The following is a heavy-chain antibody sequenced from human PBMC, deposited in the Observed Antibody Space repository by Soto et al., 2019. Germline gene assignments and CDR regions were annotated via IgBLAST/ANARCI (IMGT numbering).Heavy chain of an antibody. V-gene: IGHV4-39*01. CDR2: VYASGRT. D-gene: IGHD6-19*01. J-gene: IGHJ5*01. Sequence: SETLSLTCSVSGDFISIGSHFWGWIRQPPGKGLEWIGSVYASGRTYQNTSLKSRITISVDTSKNQFSLRLTSVTAADTAVYFCARHGPTAVAERWFDSWGQGTLVTVSS. CDR1: GDFISIGSHF. CDR3: ARHGPTAVAERWFDS.